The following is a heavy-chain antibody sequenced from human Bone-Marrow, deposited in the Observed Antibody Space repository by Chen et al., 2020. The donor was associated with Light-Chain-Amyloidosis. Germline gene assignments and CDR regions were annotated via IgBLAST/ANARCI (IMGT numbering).Heavy chain of an antibody. CDR2: IYPDDSDA. V-gene: IGHV5-51*01. CDR1: GYTFPNHW. D-gene: IGHD5-12*01. J-gene: IGHJ4*02. CDR3: ARWRDGYNFDY. Sequence: EVQLEQSGPEVKKPGESLKISCKGSGYTFPNHWIGWVRQMPGKGLEWMGVIYPDDSDARYSPSFEGQVTISADKSITTAYLQWRSLKASDTAMYYCARWRDGYNFDYWGQGTLVTVSS.